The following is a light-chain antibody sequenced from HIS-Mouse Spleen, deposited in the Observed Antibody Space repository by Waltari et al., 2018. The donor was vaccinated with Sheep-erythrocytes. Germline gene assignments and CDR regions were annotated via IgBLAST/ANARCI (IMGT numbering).Light chain of an antibody. J-gene: IGLJ3*02. V-gene: IGLV2-23*01. CDR1: TSEVGSHNL. CDR2: EGS. CDR3: CSYAGSSTPWV. Sequence: QSALTQPASVSGSPGQSITISCTGTTSEVGSHNLVSWYQQHPGKAHKLMIYEGSKRPSGVSNRFSGSKSGNTASLTISGLQAEDEADYYCCSYAGSSTPWVFGGGTKLTVL.